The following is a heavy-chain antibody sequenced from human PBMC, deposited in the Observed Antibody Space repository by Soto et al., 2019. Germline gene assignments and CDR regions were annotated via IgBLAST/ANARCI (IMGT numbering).Heavy chain of an antibody. Sequence: ASVKASCKVPGYTLTELSMHWVRQAPGKGLEWMGGFDPEDGETIYAQKFQGRVTMTEDTSTDTASMELSSLKTEDTAVYYCTTDIPGSGGSCYPDPFWDIWGQGTMVTVSS. CDR3: TTDIPGSGGSCYPDPFWDI. V-gene: IGHV1-24*01. CDR1: GYTLTELS. D-gene: IGHD2-15*01. CDR2: FDPEDGET. J-gene: IGHJ3*02.